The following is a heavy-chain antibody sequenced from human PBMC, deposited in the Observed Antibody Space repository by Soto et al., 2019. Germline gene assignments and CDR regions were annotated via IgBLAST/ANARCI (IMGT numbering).Heavy chain of an antibody. CDR1: GFTFSNAW. CDR2: IKSKTDGGTT. V-gene: IGHV3-15*01. D-gene: IGHD3-22*01. Sequence: GGSLRLSCAASGFTFSNAWMSWVRQAPGKGLEWVGRIKSKTDGGTTDYAAPVKGRFTISRDDSKNTLYLQMNSLKTEDTAVYYCTTDWADYYDSSAIYPLAYWGQGTLFTVSS. J-gene: IGHJ4*02. CDR3: TTDWADYYDSSAIYPLAY.